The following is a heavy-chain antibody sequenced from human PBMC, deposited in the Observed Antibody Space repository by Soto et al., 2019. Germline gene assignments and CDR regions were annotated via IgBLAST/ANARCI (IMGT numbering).Heavy chain of an antibody. CDR1: GVSISSVRSS. J-gene: IGHJ4*02. CDR3: ARHNYSGSGSYFDY. D-gene: IGHD3-10*01. CDR2: MYNSGST. V-gene: IGHV4-39*01. Sequence: SETLSLTCGVSGVSISSVRSSWAWIRQPPGKGLEWIGTMYNSGSTYYNPSLKSRVTISVDTSKNQFSVKLSSVTAADTAVYYCARHNYSGSGSYFDYWGQGILVTVSS.